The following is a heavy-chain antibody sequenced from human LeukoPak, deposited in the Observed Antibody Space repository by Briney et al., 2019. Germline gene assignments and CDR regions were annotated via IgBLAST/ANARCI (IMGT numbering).Heavy chain of an antibody. CDR1: GFTFSSYA. D-gene: IGHD3-22*01. CDR3: AKDYDSSGNNWFDP. V-gene: IGHV3-23*01. J-gene: IGHJ5*02. CDR2: ISGSGGST. Sequence: PGRSLRLSCAASGFTFSSYAMSWVRQAPGKGLEWVSAISGSGGSTYYADSVKGRFTISRDNSKNTLYLQMNSLRAEDTAVYYCAKDYDSSGNNWFDPWGQGTLVTVSS.